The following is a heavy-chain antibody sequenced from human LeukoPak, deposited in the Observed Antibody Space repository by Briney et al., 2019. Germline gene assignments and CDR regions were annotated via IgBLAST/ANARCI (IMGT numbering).Heavy chain of an antibody. D-gene: IGHD3-9*01. CDR1: GFTFSNYF. J-gene: IGHJ4*02. Sequence: GGSLRLSCAASGFTFSNYFMGWVRQAPGKGLEWVANINKDGSGTSYADSVKGRLTISRDNAKNSLYLQMNGLRVEDTAVYYCARGCCSVSGLYFEFWGQGSLVTASS. CDR2: INKDGSGT. V-gene: IGHV3-7*03. CDR3: ARGCCSVSGLYFEF.